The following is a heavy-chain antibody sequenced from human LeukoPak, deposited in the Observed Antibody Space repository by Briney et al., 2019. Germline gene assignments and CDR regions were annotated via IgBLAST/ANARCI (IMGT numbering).Heavy chain of an antibody. J-gene: IGHJ3*02. CDR3: ARVMITFGDPMGDAFDI. Sequence: ASVKVSCKASGYTFTSYGISWVRQAPGQGLEWMGWISAYNGNTNYAQKLQGRVTMTTDTSTSTAYMELRSLRSDDTAVYHCARVMITFGDPMGDAFDIWGQGTMVTVSS. V-gene: IGHV1-18*04. D-gene: IGHD3-16*01. CDR1: GYTFTSYG. CDR2: ISAYNGNT.